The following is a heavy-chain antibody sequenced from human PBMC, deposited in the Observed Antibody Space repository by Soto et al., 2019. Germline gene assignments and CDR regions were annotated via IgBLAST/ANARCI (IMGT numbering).Heavy chain of an antibody. V-gene: IGHV4-59*01. CDR1: GGSISPYS. D-gene: IGHD5-12*01. CDR2: VSQSGGT. Sequence: QVHLVESGPGLVKPSETLSLTCTLSGGSISPYSWTWIRQSPGMGLEWIGYVSQSGGTFYTPSLIRRLTMSLGTSRSQFSLRLKSVSAAYTAVYYCARLLGGYDESGGWFAPWGQGTLVTVSS. J-gene: IGHJ5*02. CDR3: ARLLGGYDESGGWFAP.